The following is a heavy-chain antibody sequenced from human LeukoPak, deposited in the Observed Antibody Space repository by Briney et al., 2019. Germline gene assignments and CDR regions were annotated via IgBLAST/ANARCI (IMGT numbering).Heavy chain of an antibody. CDR1: GFTFDDYG. CDR2: INWNGGST. Sequence: PGGSLRLSCAASGFTFDDYGMGWVRQGPGKGLEWVSGINWNGGSTGYADSVKGRFTISRDNAKNSLYLQMTSLRAEDTAFYYCARGVETYYDSSAYYSYWGQGTLVTVSS. CDR3: ARGVETYYDSSAYYSY. V-gene: IGHV3-20*04. D-gene: IGHD3-22*01. J-gene: IGHJ4*02.